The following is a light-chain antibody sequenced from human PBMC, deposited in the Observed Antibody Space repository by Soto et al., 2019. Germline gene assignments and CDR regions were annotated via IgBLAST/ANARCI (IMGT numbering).Light chain of an antibody. V-gene: IGLV1-40*01. CDR1: SSNIRAGYD. CDR2: GNS. J-gene: IGLJ3*02. CDR3: QSYDSSLSGWV. Sequence: QSVLTQPPSVSGAPGQRVTISCTGSSSNIRAGYDVHWYQQLPGTAPKLLIYGNSNRPSGVPDRFSGSKSVTSASLAITGLQAEDEADYYCQSYDSSLSGWVFGGGTKLTVL.